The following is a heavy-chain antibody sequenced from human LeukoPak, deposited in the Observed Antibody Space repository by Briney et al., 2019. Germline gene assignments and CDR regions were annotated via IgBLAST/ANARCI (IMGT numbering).Heavy chain of an antibody. V-gene: IGHV3-30*18. CDR1: GFTFSSYG. Sequence: PGGSLRLSCAASGFTFSSYGMHWVRQAPGKGLEWVAVISYDGSNKYYADSVKGRFTIPRDNSKNTLYLQMNSLRAEDTAVYYCAKLLWFGEPRSDFDYWGQGTLVTVSS. CDR2: ISYDGSNK. CDR3: AKLLWFGEPRSDFDY. J-gene: IGHJ4*02. D-gene: IGHD3-10*01.